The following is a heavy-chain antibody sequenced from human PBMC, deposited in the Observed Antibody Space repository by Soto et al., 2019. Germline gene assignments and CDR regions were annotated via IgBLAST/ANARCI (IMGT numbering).Heavy chain of an antibody. CDR3: ARAYGGDVFDY. D-gene: IGHD2-21*01. CDR2: INHSGST. J-gene: IGHJ4*02. Sequence: QVQLQQWGAGLLKPSETLSLTCAVYGRSFSGYYWSWIRQPPGKGLEWIGEINHSGSTNYNPSLKSRVTISVDTSKNHFSLKLSSLTAADTAVYYCARAYGGDVFDYWGQGTPVTVSS. CDR1: GRSFSGYY. V-gene: IGHV4-34*01.